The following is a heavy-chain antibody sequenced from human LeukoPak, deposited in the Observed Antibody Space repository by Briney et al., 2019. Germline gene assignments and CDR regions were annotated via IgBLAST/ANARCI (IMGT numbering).Heavy chain of an antibody. V-gene: IGHV1-2*02. J-gene: IGHJ6*03. Sequence: GASGKVCCKAAGYRFTGYYIHWVRQAPGQGLEWMGWINPNNGDTNDTQKVQGRVTMTRDTSISTAYMELSRLRSDATSVYYCAGDFYDYVWGSYRYTLGFYYYMDVWGKGTTVTVSS. CDR3: AGDFYDYVWGSYRYTLGFYYYMDV. D-gene: IGHD3-16*02. CDR2: INPNNGDT. CDR1: GYRFTGYY.